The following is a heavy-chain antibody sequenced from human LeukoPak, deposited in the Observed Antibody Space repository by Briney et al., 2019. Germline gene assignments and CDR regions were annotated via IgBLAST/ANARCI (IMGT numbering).Heavy chain of an antibody. J-gene: IGHJ4*02. D-gene: IGHD3-16*01. CDR2: IGGGTGTT. CDR3: ANLGGTMVDY. Sequence: GGSLRLSCAASGFTVSSNSMNWVRQAPGKGLEWVSSIGGGTGTTHYRDSVRGRFTISRDNSKDTLYLQMNSLRAEDTALYFCANLGGTMVDYWGQGTLVTVSS. CDR1: GFTVSSNS. V-gene: IGHV3-23*01.